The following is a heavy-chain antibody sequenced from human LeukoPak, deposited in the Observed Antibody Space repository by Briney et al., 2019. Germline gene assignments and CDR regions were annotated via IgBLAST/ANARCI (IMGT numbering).Heavy chain of an antibody. Sequence: ASVKVSCKASGYTFTSYDINWVRQATGQGLEWMGWMNPNSGNTGYAQKFQGRVTMTRNTSISTAYMELSSLRSEDTAVYYCARGNWYTGGYYYMDVWGKGTTVTISS. CDR2: MNPNSGNT. J-gene: IGHJ6*03. V-gene: IGHV1-8*01. CDR1: GYTFTSYD. CDR3: ARGNWYTGGYYYMDV. D-gene: IGHD2-8*02.